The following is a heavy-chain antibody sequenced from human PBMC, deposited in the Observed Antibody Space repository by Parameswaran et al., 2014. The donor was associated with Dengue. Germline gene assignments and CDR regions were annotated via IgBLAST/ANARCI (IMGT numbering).Heavy chain of an antibody. CDR2: IYYSGST. D-gene: IGHD2-2*01. Sequence: RWIRQPPGKGLEWIGYIYYSGSTYYNPSLKSRVTISVDTSKNQFSLKLSSVTAADTAVYYCARARGVIVVVPRCHQPNYYYYYMDVWGKGTTVTVSS. V-gene: IGHV4-31*02. J-gene: IGHJ6*03. CDR3: ARARGVIVVVPRCHQPNYYYYYMDV.